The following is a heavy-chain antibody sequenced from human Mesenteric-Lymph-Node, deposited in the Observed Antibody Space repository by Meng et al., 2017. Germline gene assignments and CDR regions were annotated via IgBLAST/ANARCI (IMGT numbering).Heavy chain of an antibody. J-gene: IGHJ3*02. CDR2: IYYSGST. Sequence: QVQLQESGPGLVKPSQTLSRTCTVPGGSISSSDYYWSWIRQPPGKGLEWIGYIYYSGSTYYNPSLKSRVTISVDTSKNQFSLKLRSVTAADTAVYYCARDSRMTTVLASQNDAFDIWGQGTMVTVSS. V-gene: IGHV4-30-4*01. CDR1: GGSISSSDYY. CDR3: ARDSRMTTVLASQNDAFDI. D-gene: IGHD4-17*01.